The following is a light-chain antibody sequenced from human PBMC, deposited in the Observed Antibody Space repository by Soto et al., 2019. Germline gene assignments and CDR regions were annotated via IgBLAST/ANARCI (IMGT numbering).Light chain of an antibody. CDR3: QQYNNWPRELT. J-gene: IGKJ4*01. CDR2: GAS. CDR1: QSVSSN. Sequence: EIVMTQSPATLSVSPGERATLSCRASQSVSSNLAWYQQKPGQAPRLLIYGASTRATGIPARFSGSGSGTEFTLNISSLQSEDFAVYYCQQYNNWPRELTFGGGTKVEIK. V-gene: IGKV3-15*01.